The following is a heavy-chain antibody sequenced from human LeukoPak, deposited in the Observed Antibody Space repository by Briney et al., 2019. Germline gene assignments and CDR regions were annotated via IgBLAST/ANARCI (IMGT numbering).Heavy chain of an antibody. J-gene: IGHJ5*02. V-gene: IGHV3-20*04. D-gene: IGHD3-22*01. CDR1: GFTSDDYG. CDR2: INWNGGST. Sequence: GGSLRLSCAASGFTSDDYGMSWVRQAPGKGLEWVSGINWNGGSTGYADSVKGRFTISRDNAKNSLYLQMNSLRAEDTALYYCARANYYDSSGYPVPFDPWGQGTLVTVSS. CDR3: ARANYYDSSGYPVPFDP.